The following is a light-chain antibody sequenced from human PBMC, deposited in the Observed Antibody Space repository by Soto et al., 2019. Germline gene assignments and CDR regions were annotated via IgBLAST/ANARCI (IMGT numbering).Light chain of an antibody. V-gene: IGLV2-8*01. Sequence: QSALTQPPSASGSPGQSVTISCTGTSSDVGGYNSVSWYQHLPGKAPKLMIYEVSKRPSGVPDRFSGSKSANMASLTVSRLQAEDETDYYCSSYAGSDNYVFGTGTKLTVL. CDR2: EVS. CDR1: SSDVGGYNS. CDR3: SSYAGSDNYV. J-gene: IGLJ1*01.